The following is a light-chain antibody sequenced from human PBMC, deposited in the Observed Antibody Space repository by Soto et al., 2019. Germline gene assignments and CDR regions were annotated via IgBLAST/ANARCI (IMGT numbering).Light chain of an antibody. CDR3: SSYAGSNNFV. CDR2: DDN. Sequence: QSALTQPPSASGSPGQSVTISCTGTSSDVGGYNFVSWYQHHPGKAPKLMIYDDNKRPSGVPDRFSGSKSGNTASLTVSGLQAEDDADYYCSSYAGSNNFVFGTGTKLTVL. V-gene: IGLV2-8*01. J-gene: IGLJ1*01. CDR1: SSDVGGYNF.